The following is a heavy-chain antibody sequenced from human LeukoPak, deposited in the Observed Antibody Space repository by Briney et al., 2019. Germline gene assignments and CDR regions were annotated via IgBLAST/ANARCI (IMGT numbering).Heavy chain of an antibody. D-gene: IGHD3-10*01. J-gene: IGHJ1*01. CDR1: GFTFSSYW. V-gene: IGHV3-7*01. Sequence: GGSLRLSCAASGFTFSSYWMSWVRQAPGKGLEWVANIKQDGSEKYYVDSVKGRFTISRDNAKNSLYLQMNSLRAEDTAVYYCAREKLYYGSQTTLKYFQHWGQGTLVTVSS. CDR3: AREKLYYGSQTTLKYFQH. CDR2: IKQDGSEK.